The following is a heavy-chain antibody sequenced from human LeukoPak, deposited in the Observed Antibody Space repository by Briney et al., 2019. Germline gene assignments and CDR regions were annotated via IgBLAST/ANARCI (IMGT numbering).Heavy chain of an antibody. V-gene: IGHV3-13*01. Sequence: YDIHWVRQGTGKGLEXVAVIGTTGDIYYADSVKGRFTISRENAKKSSYLQMNNLGAGDTAVYYCVRGGRSRFLEWLYWGQGTLVTVFS. J-gene: IGHJ4*02. CDR2: IGTTGDI. CDR3: VRGGRSRFLEWLY. D-gene: IGHD3-3*01. CDR1: YD.